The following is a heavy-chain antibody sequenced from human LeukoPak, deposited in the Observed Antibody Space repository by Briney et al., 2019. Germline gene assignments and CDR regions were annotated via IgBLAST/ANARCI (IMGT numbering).Heavy chain of an antibody. J-gene: IGHJ4*02. CDR2: ISGSGGST. V-gene: IGHV3-23*01. CDR3: AGFGELRTFDY. CDR1: GFTFSSYA. Sequence: GGSLRLSCAASGFTFSSYAMSWVRQAPGKGLEWVSAISGSGGSTYYADSVKGRFTISRDNSKNTLYLQMNSLRAEDTAGYYCAGFGELRTFDYWGQGTLVTVSS. D-gene: IGHD3-10*01.